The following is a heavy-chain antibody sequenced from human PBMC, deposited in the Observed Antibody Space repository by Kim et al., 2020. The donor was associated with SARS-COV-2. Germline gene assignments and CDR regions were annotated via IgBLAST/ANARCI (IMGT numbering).Heavy chain of an antibody. Sequence: SETLSLTCTVSGASISSGDYYWSWIRQPPGKGLEWIGYIYHTGSTYRNPYLEGRLSISIDTSKNQFSLRLSSVSVADTAVYFCASLGYSGTWYGGQDYGLDVWGQGTTVTVSS. CDR1: GASISSGDYY. J-gene: IGHJ6*02. CDR2: IYHTGST. D-gene: IGHD6-13*01. CDR3: ASLGYSGTWYGGQDYGLDV. V-gene: IGHV4-30-4*01.